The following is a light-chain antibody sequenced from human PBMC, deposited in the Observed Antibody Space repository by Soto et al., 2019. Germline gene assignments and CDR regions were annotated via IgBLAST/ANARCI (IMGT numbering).Light chain of an antibody. V-gene: IGKV3-15*01. CDR3: QQYKTSDPKMA. CDR2: GAS. CDR1: QSVSSD. Sequence: VVTQSPATLSVFPGETATLSSSASQSVSSDLAWYQQRPGQAPRLLIYGASTRATGIPARFRGSGSGTEFKLTIRSLQSEDFATDYSQQYKTSDPKMAFCRGTKGEIK. J-gene: IGKJ1*01.